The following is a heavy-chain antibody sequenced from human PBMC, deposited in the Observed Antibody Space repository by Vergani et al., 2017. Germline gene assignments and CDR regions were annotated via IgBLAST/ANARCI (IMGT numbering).Heavy chain of an antibody. CDR1: GGSFTSYH. J-gene: IGHJ6*03. V-gene: IGHV4-34*01. CDR3: ARVNTDTNGHLYYYYYMDV. Sequence: QVQLQQWGGGLLKPSETLSLTCVVNGGSFTSYHWTWIRQSPGEGLEWVGDIDHTGRPDYNPPLKSRLTISVDKSRNQFSLTLNYVTATDTAIYFCARVNTDTNGHLYYYYYMDVWGQGTAVTVS. CDR2: IDHTGRP. D-gene: IGHD2-8*01.